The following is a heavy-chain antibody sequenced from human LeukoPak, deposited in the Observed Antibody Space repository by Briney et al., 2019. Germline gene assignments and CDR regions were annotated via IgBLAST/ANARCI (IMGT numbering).Heavy chain of an antibody. CDR2: IKQDGSEK. CDR1: GFTFSSYW. CDR3: ARDRGSNYGGAFDY. J-gene: IGHJ4*02. D-gene: IGHD4-11*01. Sequence: GGSLRLSCAASGFTFSSYWMSWVRQAPGKGLEWVANIKQDGSEKYSVDSVKGRFTISRGNAKNSLYLQMNSLRAEDTAVYYCARDRGSNYGGAFDYWGQGTLVTVSS. V-gene: IGHV3-7*01.